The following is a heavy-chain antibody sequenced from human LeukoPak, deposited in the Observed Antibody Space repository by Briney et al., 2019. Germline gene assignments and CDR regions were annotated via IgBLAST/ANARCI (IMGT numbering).Heavy chain of an antibody. CDR1: GFTFSSYS. CDR3: ARDGWVDYYDSSGFGDY. V-gene: IGHV3-21*01. CDR2: ISSSSSYI. D-gene: IGHD3-22*01. Sequence: GGSLRLSCAASGFTFSSYSMNWVRQAPGKGLEWVSSISSSSSYIYYADSVKGRFTISRDNAKNSLYLQMNSLRAEDTAVYYCARDGWVDYYDSSGFGDYWGQGTLVTVSS. J-gene: IGHJ4*02.